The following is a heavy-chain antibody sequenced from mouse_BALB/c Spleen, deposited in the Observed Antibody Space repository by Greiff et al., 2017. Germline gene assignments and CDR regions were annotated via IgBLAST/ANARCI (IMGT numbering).Heavy chain of an antibody. CDR2: ISSGSSTI. CDR1: GFTFSSFG. J-gene: IGHJ4*01. Sequence: EVQLVESGGGLVQPGGSRKLSCAASGFTFSSFGMHWVRQAPEKGLEWVAYISSGSSTIYYADTVKGRFTISRDNPKNTLFLQMTSLRSEDTAMYYCARSAYGSSYGYAMDYWGQGTSVTVSS. CDR3: ARSAYGSSYGYAMDY. D-gene: IGHD1-1*01. V-gene: IGHV5-17*02.